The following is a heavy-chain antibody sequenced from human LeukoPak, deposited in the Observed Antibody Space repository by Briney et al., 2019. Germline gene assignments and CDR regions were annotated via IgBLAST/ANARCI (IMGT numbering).Heavy chain of an antibody. CDR2: ISYDGSNK. CDR1: GFTFSSYG. CDR3: AILIDYYDSSGYYTWDY. V-gene: IGHV3-30*03. J-gene: IGHJ4*02. D-gene: IGHD3-22*01. Sequence: PGGSLRLSCAASGFTFSSYGMHWVRQAPGKGLEWVAVISYDGSNKYYADSVKGRFTISRDNSKNTLYLQMNSLRAEDTAVYHCAILIDYYDSSGYYTWDYWGQGTLVTVSS.